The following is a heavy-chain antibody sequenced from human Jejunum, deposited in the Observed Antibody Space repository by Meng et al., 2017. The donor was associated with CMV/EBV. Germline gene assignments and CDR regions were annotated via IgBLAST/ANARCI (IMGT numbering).Heavy chain of an antibody. Sequence: TFSSYGISWVRQAPGQGLEWMVVIIPIFGTANYAQKFQGRVTITTDESTSTAYMELSSLRSEDTAVYYCARGRRGYYYDSSGYLDYWGQGTLVTVSS. CDR1: TFSSYG. D-gene: IGHD3-22*01. V-gene: IGHV1-69*05. CDR3: ARGRRGYYYDSSGYLDY. J-gene: IGHJ4*02. CDR2: IIPIFGTA.